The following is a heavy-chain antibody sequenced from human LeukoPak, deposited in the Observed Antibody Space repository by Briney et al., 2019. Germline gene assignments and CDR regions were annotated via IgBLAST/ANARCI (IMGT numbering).Heavy chain of an antibody. CDR3: ARGEDYXXCXNY. V-gene: IGHV4-34*01. J-gene: IGHJ4*02. Sequence: KPSETLSLTCAVYGGSLSGYHWTWIRQPPGKGLEWIGEIHPSGRPYYNPSLESRVTMSLDTSENQFSLKMSSVTAADTAIYYCARGEDYXXCXNYWGQXXLVXXSS. D-gene: IGHD3-10*01. CDR1: GGSLSGYH. CDR2: IHPSGRP.